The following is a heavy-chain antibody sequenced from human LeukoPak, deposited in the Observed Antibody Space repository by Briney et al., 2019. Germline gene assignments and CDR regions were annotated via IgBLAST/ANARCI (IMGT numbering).Heavy chain of an antibody. Sequence: SGPTLVNPTQTLTVTCTFSGFSLSTTGVGVGWIRQPPGKALDWLALIYWDDEKRYSPSLKSRLTLTKDTSKNQVVLTMTNMDPVDTATYYCAHSRATAAVATSLEYWGQGTLVTVSS. D-gene: IGHD6-13*01. J-gene: IGHJ4*02. CDR2: IYWDDEK. CDR1: GFSLSTTGVG. CDR3: AHSRATAAVATSLEY. V-gene: IGHV2-5*02.